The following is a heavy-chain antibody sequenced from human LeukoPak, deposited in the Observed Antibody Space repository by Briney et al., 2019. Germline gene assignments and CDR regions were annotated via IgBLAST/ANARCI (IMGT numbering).Heavy chain of an antibody. CDR2: INHSGST. Sequence: SETLSLTCAVYGGPFSGYYWSWIRQPPGKGPEWIGEINHSGSTNYNPSLKSRVTISVDTSKNQFSLKLSSVTAADTAVYYCARSLPYGDYLVSDAFDIWGQGTMVTVSS. J-gene: IGHJ3*02. D-gene: IGHD4-17*01. CDR1: GGPFSGYY. V-gene: IGHV4-34*01. CDR3: ARSLPYGDYLVSDAFDI.